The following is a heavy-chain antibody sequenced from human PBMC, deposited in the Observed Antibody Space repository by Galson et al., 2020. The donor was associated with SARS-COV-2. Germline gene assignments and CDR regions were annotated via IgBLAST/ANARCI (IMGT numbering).Heavy chain of an antibody. D-gene: IGHD6-19*01. Sequence: SETLSFTCAVYGGSFSGYYWSWIRQPPGKGLEWIGEINHSGSTNYNPSLKSRVTISVDTSKNQFSLKLSSVTAADTAVYYCARGSGWGRDNWFDPWGQGTLVTVAS. J-gene: IGHJ5*02. CDR2: INHSGST. V-gene: IGHV4-34*01. CDR3: ARGSGWGRDNWFDP. CDR1: GGSFSGYY.